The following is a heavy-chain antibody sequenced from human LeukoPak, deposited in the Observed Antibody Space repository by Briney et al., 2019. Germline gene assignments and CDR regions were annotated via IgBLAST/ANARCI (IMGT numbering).Heavy chain of an antibody. V-gene: IGHV3-11*04. CDR1: YY. CDR3: ARDPRPMAPLDY. Sequence: YYXSWXXQAPGKGLEWXSYISSSGSTIYYADSVKGRFTISRDNAKNSLYLQMNSLRAEDTAVYYCARDPRPMAPLDYWGQGTLVTVSS. CDR2: ISSSGSTI. J-gene: IGHJ4*02. D-gene: IGHD3-10*01.